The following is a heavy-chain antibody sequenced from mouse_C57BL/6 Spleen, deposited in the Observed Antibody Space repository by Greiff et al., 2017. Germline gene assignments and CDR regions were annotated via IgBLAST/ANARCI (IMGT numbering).Heavy chain of an antibody. CDR2: IYPGSGNT. CDR1: GYSFTSYY. D-gene: IGHD2-4*01. J-gene: IGHJ3*01. Sequence: QVQLKESGPELVKPGASVKISCKASGYSFTSYYIHWVKQRPGQGLEWIGWIYPGSGNTKYNEKFKGKATLTADTSSSTAYMQLSSLTSEDSAVYYCARPSYDYDGAWFAYWGQGTLVTVSA. CDR3: ARPSYDYDGAWFAY. V-gene: IGHV1-66*01.